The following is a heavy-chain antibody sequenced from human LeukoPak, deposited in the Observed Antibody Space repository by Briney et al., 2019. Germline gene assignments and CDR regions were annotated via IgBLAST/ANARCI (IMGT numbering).Heavy chain of an antibody. V-gene: IGHV1-3*01. D-gene: IGHD3-10*01. CDR3: AREGLSLWFGELGKNWFDP. CDR1: GYTFTSYA. Sequence: ASVTVSCKASGYTFTSYAMHWVRQAPGRRLEWMGWINAGNGNTKYSQKFQGRDTITRDTSASTAYMELSSLRSEDTAVYYCAREGLSLWFGELGKNWFDPWGQGTLVTVSS. CDR2: INAGNGNT. J-gene: IGHJ5*02.